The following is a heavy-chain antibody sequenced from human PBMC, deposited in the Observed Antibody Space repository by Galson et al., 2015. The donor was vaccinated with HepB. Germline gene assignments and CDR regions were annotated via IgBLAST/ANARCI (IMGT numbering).Heavy chain of an antibody. D-gene: IGHD6-19*01. CDR3: AREGMAGTLDY. V-gene: IGHV3-30-3*01. Sequence: LRLSCAASGFTFSSYAMHWVRRAPGKGLQWVAIIPYDGSYKYYADSVKGRFTISRDNSKNTLYLQMSSLRAEDTAVYYCAREGMAGTLDYWGQGTLITVSS. CDR2: IPYDGSYK. CDR1: GFTFSSYA. J-gene: IGHJ4*02.